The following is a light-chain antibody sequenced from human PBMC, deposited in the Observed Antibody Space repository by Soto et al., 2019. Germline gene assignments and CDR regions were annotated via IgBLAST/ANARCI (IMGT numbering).Light chain of an antibody. Sequence: VMAQGPATRDVTQCEKATLSCRASQTINNNVAWYQLKDGYDPRLLIYGASTRAADVPARFSGSGSGTEFTLTISSLQPDDFATYYCQQYNSYSQTFGQGTKVDIK. CDR3: QQYNSYSQT. CDR1: QTINNN. J-gene: IGKJ1*01. CDR2: GAS. V-gene: IGKV3-15*01.